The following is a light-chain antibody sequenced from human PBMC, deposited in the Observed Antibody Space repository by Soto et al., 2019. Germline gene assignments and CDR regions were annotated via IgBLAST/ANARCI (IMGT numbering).Light chain of an antibody. Sequence: QSVLTQPRSVSGSPGQSVTISCTGTSSDVGGYNYVSWYQQHPGKAPKLMIYDVSKRPSGVPDRFSGSKSGNTASLTISGLQAEDEADYYCAAWDDSLSGEVFGTGTKVTVL. V-gene: IGLV2-11*01. CDR1: SSDVGGYNY. CDR2: DVS. CDR3: AAWDDSLSGEV. J-gene: IGLJ1*01.